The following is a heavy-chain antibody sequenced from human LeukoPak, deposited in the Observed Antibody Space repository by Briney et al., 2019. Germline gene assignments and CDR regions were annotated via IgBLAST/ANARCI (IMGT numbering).Heavy chain of an antibody. CDR2: INPNSGGT. J-gene: IGHJ5*02. D-gene: IGHD6-19*01. Sequence: ASVKVSCKASGYXFTGYYLHWVRQAPGQGLECMGWINPNSGGTNYAQKFQGRVTMTRDTSISTAYMELSRLRSDDTAMYYCARGVYSSDWYKNWSDPWGQGTLVTVSS. CDR1: GYXFTGYY. CDR3: ARGVYSSDWYKNWSDP. V-gene: IGHV1-2*02.